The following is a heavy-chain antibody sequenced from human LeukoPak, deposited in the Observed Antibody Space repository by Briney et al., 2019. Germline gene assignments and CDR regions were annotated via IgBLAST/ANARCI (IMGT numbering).Heavy chain of an antibody. V-gene: IGHV4-39*01. D-gene: IGHD1-26*01. CDR3: ATRLKIVGATKFKYYFDY. CDR1: ADSISSSSYY. CDR2: IYYSGST. J-gene: IGHJ4*02. Sequence: PSETLSLTCTVSADSISSSSYYWGWIRQPPGKGLEWIGSIYYSGSTYYNPSLKSRVTISVDTSKNQFSLKLSSVTAADTAVYYCATRLKIVGATKFKYYFDYWGQGTLVTVSS.